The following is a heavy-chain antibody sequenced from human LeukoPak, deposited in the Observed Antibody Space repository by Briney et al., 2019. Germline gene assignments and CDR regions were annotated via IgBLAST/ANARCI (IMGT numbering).Heavy chain of an antibody. CDR3: ARGRGSSWTLFFDY. V-gene: IGHV4-34*01. Sequence: PSETLSLTCAVYGGSFSGYYWSWIRQPPGKGLEWIGEINHSGSTNYNPSLKSRVTISVDTSKNQFSLKLSSVTAADTAVYYCARGRGSSWTLFFDYWGQGTLVTVSS. CDR1: GGSFSGYY. J-gene: IGHJ4*02. CDR2: INHSGST. D-gene: IGHD6-13*01.